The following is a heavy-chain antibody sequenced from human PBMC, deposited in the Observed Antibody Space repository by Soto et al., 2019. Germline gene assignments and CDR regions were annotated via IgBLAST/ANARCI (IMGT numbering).Heavy chain of an antibody. CDR2: INPSGGST. D-gene: IGHD3-22*01. J-gene: IGHJ6*02. CDR1: GYTFTSYY. V-gene: IGHV1-46*01. Sequence: ASVKVSCKASGYTFTSYYMHWVRQAPGQGLEWMGIINPSGGSTSYAQKFQGRVTMTRDTTTSTVYMELSSLRSEDTAVYYCARGSITMIVVVPPGPGMDVWGQGTTVTV. CDR3: ARGSITMIVVVPPGPGMDV.